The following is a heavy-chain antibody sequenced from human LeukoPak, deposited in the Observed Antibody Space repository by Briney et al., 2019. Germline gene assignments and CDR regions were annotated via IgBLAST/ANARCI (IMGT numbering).Heavy chain of an antibody. CDR3: AKHVVVVPAPSHRLLVFDY. CDR2: ISGSGGST. J-gene: IGHJ4*02. V-gene: IGHV3-23*01. Sequence: GGSLRLSCAASGFTFSSYAMSWVRQAPGKGLEWVSAISGSGGSTYYADSVKGRFTISRDNSKNTLYLQMNSLRAEDTAVYYCAKHVVVVPAPSHRLLVFDYRGQGTLVTVSS. CDR1: GFTFSSYA. D-gene: IGHD2-2*01.